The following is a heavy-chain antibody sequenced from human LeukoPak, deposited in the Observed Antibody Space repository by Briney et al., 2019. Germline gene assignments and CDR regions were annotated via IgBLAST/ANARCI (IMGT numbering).Heavy chain of an antibody. V-gene: IGHV3-74*01. CDR1: GFTFSSYW. CDR3: ARGRPHGNDY. Sequence: GGSLRLSCAASGFTFSSYWMNWVRQAPGKGLVWVSRIASDGNSTTYADSVKGRFSISRDNAKSTLYLQMNSLRVEDTAVYYCARGRPHGNDYWGQGTLVTVSS. J-gene: IGHJ4*02. CDR2: IASDGNST. D-gene: IGHD4-23*01.